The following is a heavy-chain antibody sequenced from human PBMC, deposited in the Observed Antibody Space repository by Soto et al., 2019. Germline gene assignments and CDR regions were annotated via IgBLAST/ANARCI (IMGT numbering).Heavy chain of an antibody. J-gene: IGHJ4*02. CDR2: IIPIFGTA. CDR1: GGTFSSYA. V-gene: IGHV1-69*01. D-gene: IGHD3-3*01. CDR3: ARGRYYDFWSGYSGYYFDY. Sequence: QVQLVQSGAEGKKPGSSVKVSCKASGGTFSSYAISWVRQAPGQGLEWMGGIIPIFGTANYAQKFQGRVTITADESTSTAYMELSSLRSEDTAVYYCARGRYYDFWSGYSGYYFDYWGQGTLVTVSS.